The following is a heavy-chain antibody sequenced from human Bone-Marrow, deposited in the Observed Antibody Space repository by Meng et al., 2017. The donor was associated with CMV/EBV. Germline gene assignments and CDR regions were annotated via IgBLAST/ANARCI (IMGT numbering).Heavy chain of an antibody. Sequence: GGSLRLSCAASGFTFSSYSMNWVRQAPGKGLEYVSAISSNGGNTYYADSVKGRFTISRDNSKNTLYLQMGSLRAEDMAVYYCTRGAFDYWGQGTLVTVYS. CDR3: TRGAFDY. CDR2: ISSNGGNT. V-gene: IGHV3-64*02. J-gene: IGHJ4*02. CDR1: GFTFSSYS.